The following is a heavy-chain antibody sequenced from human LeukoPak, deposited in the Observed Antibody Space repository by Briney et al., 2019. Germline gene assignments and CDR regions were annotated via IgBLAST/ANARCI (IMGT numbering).Heavy chain of an antibody. V-gene: IGHV3-30-3*01. D-gene: IGHD6-19*01. CDR2: ISFDGSDK. CDR3: ARDLIQTAVAARVGWFDP. CDR1: GFTFSRNA. Sequence: GGSLRLSCAASGFTFSRNAMHWVRQAPGKGREWVAVISFDGSDKYYADSVKGRFTISRDNSKNTLFLQMNSLRAEDTAIYYCARDLIQTAVAARVGWFDPWGQGTLVTVSS. J-gene: IGHJ5*02.